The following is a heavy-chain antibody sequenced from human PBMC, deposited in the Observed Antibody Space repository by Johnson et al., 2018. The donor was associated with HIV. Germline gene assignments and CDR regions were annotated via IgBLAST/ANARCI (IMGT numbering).Heavy chain of an antibody. CDR1: GFTFSNAW. Sequence: VQLVESGGGLVKPGGSLRLSCVASGFTFSNAWMSWVRQAPGKGLEWVGRIKSKTEGGTKDYAAPVKGRFTISRDDSKNMLYLQMNSLKTKDTAVSYCTTDVTMIVVVDRALDIWGQGTMVTVSS. D-gene: IGHD3-22*01. CDR2: IKSKTEGGTK. J-gene: IGHJ3*02. CDR3: TTDVTMIVVVDRALDI. V-gene: IGHV3-15*01.